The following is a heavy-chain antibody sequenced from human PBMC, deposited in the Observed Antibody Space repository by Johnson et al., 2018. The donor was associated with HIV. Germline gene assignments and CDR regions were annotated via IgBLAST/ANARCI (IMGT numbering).Heavy chain of an antibody. CDR2: IAHDESIT. CDR1: GFIFSSYP. CDR3: AKDDNLGVWYSDAFDV. J-gene: IGHJ3*01. V-gene: IGHV3-30-3*01. Sequence: LLVESGGGLVQPGGSLRLSCAASGFIFSSYPMHWVRQVPGKGLEWVAFIAHDESITHYADSVKGRFTMSRDNSKNTLYLHMKSLRPEDTSIYYCAKDDNLGVWYSDAFDVWGQGTVVTVSS. D-gene: IGHD6-19*01.